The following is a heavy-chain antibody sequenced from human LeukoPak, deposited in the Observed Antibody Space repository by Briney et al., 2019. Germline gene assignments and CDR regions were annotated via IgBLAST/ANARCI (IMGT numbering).Heavy chain of an antibody. V-gene: IGHV4-4*02. D-gene: IGHD3-22*01. CDR2: IYYSGNT. J-gene: IGHJ4*02. CDR3: ARAHYYDSGYYFDY. Sequence: SGTLSLTCAVSGVSISSSNWWSWVRQHPGQGLEWIGYIYYSGNTYYNPSLKSRVTISVDTSKNQFSLKLSSVTAADTAVYYCARAHYYDSGYYFDYWGQGTLVTVSS. CDR1: GVSISSSNW.